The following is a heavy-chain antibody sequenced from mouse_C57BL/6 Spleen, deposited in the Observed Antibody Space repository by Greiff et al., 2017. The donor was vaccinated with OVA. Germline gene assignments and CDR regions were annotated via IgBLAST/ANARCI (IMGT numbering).Heavy chain of an antibody. J-gene: IGHJ2*01. D-gene: IGHD1-1*01. CDR1: GYTFTSYW. Sequence: VKLQQPGAELVKPGASVKLSCKASGYTFTSYWMQWVKQRPGQGLEWIGELDPSDSYTNYNQKFKGKATLTVDTSSSTAYMQLSSLTSEDSAVYYCAFITTVVARGYFDYWGQGTTLTVSS. CDR3: AFITTVVARGYFDY. V-gene: IGHV1-50*01. CDR2: LDPSDSYT.